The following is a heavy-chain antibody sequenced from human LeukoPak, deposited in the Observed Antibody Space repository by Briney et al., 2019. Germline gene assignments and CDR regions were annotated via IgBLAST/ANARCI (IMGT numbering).Heavy chain of an antibody. V-gene: IGHV3-33*08. Sequence: GGSLRLSCAASGFTFGGYGMHWFRQTPGKGLEWVAAIAYDGSRAFYADSVKGRFTISRDNSKNTMSVQMDDLRAEDTAVYYCTRYNNDHFDYWGQGTLVTVSS. CDR1: GFTFGGYG. CDR2: IAYDGSRA. J-gene: IGHJ4*02. CDR3: TRYNNDHFDY. D-gene: IGHD1-14*01.